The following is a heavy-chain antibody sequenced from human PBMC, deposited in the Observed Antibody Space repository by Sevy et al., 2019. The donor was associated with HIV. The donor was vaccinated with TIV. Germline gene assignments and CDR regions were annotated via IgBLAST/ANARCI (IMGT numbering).Heavy chain of an antibody. CDR2: IDWDCGST. D-gene: IGHD3-10*01. CDR3: AKGSGGSGSYYDS. CDR1: GFTFDDYA. Sequence: GGSLRLSCAASGFTFDDYAMHWVRQAPGKGLEWVSRIDWDCGSTYYADSVKGRFTISRDNSKNSLYLQMNSLRAEDNAFYYCAKGSGGSGSYYDSWGQGTLVTVSS. V-gene: IGHV3-43D*04. J-gene: IGHJ4*02.